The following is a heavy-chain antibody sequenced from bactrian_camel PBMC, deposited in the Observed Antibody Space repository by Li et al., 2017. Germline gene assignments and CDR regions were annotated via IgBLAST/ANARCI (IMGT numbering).Heavy chain of an antibody. V-gene: IGHV3S10*01. CDR2: IASDGRT. CDR1: GLTFSSYD. J-gene: IGHJ4*01. Sequence: QLVESGGGLVQPGGSLRLSCAASGLTFSSYDMSWVRQAPGKEREGVAIIASDGRTTYADSVKGRFTISQDIAKNALYLQMNSLKPEDSAMYYCTTGFSAATPYVGQGTQVTVS. D-gene: IGHD7*01.